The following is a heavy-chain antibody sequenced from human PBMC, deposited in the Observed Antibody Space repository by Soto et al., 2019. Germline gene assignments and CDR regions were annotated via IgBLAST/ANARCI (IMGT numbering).Heavy chain of an antibody. D-gene: IGHD2-2*02. CDR1: GGTFSSYA. J-gene: IGHJ6*02. Sequence: VKVSCKATGGTFSSYAISWVRQAPGQGLEWMGGIIPIFGTANYAQKFQGRVTITADESTSTAYMELSSLRSEDTAVYYCARESCSSTSCYNYYYGMDVWGQGNPGHRLL. CDR2: IIPIFGTA. CDR3: ARESCSSTSCYNYYYGMDV. V-gene: IGHV1-69*13.